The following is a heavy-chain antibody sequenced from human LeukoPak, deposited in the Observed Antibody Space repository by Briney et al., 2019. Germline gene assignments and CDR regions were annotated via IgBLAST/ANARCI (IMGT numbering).Heavy chain of an antibody. CDR1: GGSISSSSYY. CDR2: IDSSGRT. D-gene: IGHD6-19*01. V-gene: IGHV4-39*01. J-gene: IGHJ4*02. Sequence: SETLSLTCTVSGGSISSSSYYWRWIRPPPGKRLEWIASIDSSGRTYYNPSLKRRITMFVDTSKNQFSLRLSSVTAADTAVYYCARSPVAGFDYWGQGALVTVSS. CDR3: ARSPVAGFDY.